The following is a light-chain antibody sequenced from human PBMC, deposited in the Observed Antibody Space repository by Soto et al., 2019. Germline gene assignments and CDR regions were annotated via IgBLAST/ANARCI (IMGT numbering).Light chain of an antibody. CDR1: QSVSKY. Sequence: EIVLTQSPATLSLSPGEIATLSFRASQSVSKYLAWYQQKPGQAPRLLIYDASNRATGIPARFSGSGSGTDFTLTISRLEPEDFAVYYCQQYGSSPTFGQGTKVDIK. J-gene: IGKJ1*01. CDR2: DAS. CDR3: QQYGSSPT. V-gene: IGKV3-20*01.